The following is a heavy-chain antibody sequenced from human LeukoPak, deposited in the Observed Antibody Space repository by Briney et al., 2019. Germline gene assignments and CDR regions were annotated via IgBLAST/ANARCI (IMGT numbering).Heavy chain of an antibody. V-gene: IGHV4-34*01. CDR1: GGSLSGYY. Sequence: SETLSLTCAVYGGSLSGYYWSWIRQPPGKGLEWIGEINHSGSTNYNPSLKSRVTISVDTSKNQFSLKLSSVTAADTAVYYCARGLSDSGSYYYMDVWGKGTTVTVSS. CDR3: ARGLSDSGSYYYMDV. CDR2: INHSGST. J-gene: IGHJ6*03. D-gene: IGHD1-26*01.